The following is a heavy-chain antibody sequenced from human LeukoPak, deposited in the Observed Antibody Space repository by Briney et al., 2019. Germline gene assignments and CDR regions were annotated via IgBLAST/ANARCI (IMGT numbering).Heavy chain of an antibody. CDR2: ISSSSSYT. CDR1: GFTFSNYE. J-gene: IGHJ6*02. D-gene: IGHD3-10*01. Sequence: GGSLRLSCAASGFTFSNYEMNWVRLAPGKGLEWVSYISSSSSYTNYADSVKGRFTISRDNAKNSLYLQMNSLRAEDTAVYYCARDVYYYGSGSYYYYGMDVWGQGTTVTVSS. V-gene: IGHV3-11*05. CDR3: ARDVYYYGSGSYYYYGMDV.